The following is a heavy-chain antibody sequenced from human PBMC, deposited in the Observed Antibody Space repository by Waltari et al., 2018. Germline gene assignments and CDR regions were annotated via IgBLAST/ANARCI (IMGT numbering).Heavy chain of an antibody. V-gene: IGHV4-61*02. CDR1: GGSISSGSYY. Sequence: QVQLQESGPGLVKPSQTLSLTCTVSGGSISSGSYYWSWIRQPAGKGLEWIGSIYTSGGTTYNPSLKSRVTISVDTSKNQFSLKLSSVTAADTAVYYCAREGAAAGTHYWGQGTLVTVSS. D-gene: IGHD6-13*01. CDR3: AREGAAAGTHY. CDR2: IYTSGGT. J-gene: IGHJ4*02.